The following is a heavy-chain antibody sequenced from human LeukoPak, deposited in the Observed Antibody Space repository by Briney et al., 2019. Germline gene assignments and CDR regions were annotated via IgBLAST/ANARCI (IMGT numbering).Heavy chain of an antibody. CDR3: TREGRFKAQHLFDC. Sequence: QSGGSLRLSCAASDFPFIGYTMHWVRQAPGKGLEWVAGIPYDGSQNSYADSVKGRFSISRDNSKSALYLQLSSLRPEDTAVYYCTREGRFKAQHLFDCWGQGTMVTVSS. CDR2: IPYDGSQN. V-gene: IGHV3-30*04. J-gene: IGHJ4*02. CDR1: DFPFIGYT. D-gene: IGHD2-2*01.